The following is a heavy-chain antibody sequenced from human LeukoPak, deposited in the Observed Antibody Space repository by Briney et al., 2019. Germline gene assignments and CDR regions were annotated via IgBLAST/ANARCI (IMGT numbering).Heavy chain of an antibody. Sequence: GGSLRLSCAASGFTFSDYYMSWIRQAPGKGLEWVSYISSSGSTIYYADSVKGRFTISRDNAKNSLYLQMNSLRAEDTAVYYCARPYYDFWSGPTTGAFDIWGQGTMVTVSS. CDR3: ARPYYDFWSGPTTGAFDI. CDR1: GFTFSDYY. J-gene: IGHJ3*02. D-gene: IGHD3-3*01. V-gene: IGHV3-11*04. CDR2: ISSSGSTI.